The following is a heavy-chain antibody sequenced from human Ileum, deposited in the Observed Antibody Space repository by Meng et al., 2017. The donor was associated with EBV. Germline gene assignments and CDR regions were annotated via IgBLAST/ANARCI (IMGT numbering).Heavy chain of an antibody. CDR1: GASTSRGGYP. D-gene: IGHD2-15*01. V-gene: IGHV4-30-4*01. Sequence: HLQESGHRLGKPSQTLSLPCVCLGASTSRGGYPWSWIRQPPGKGLEWIGYIFSSGSPYYNPSLKNRITMSVETSKTQFSLNLKSVTAADTAVYYCASYSEGGGGLGYWGQGTLVTVSS. CDR3: ASYSEGGGGLGY. CDR2: IFSSGSP. J-gene: IGHJ4*02.